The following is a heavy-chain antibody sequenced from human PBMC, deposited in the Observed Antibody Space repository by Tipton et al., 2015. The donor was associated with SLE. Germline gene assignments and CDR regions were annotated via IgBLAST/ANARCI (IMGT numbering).Heavy chain of an antibody. V-gene: IGHV4-61*02. CDR3: ARVPVDGYSSSWYANYYYYYYMDV. J-gene: IGHJ6*03. D-gene: IGHD6-13*01. CDR2: IYTSGST. CDR1: GGSFTSGTYY. Sequence: LRLSCTVSGGSFTSGTYYWSWIRQPAGKGLEWIGRIYTSGSTNYNPSLKSRVTISVDTSKNQFSLKLSSVTAADTAVYYCARVPVDGYSSSWYANYYYYYYMDVWGKGTTVTVSS.